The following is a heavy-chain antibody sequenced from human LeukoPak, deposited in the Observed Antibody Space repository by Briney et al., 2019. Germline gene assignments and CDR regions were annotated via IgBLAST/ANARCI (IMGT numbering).Heavy chain of an antibody. Sequence: GGSLRLSCAVSGFTFSSYWMSWVRQAPGKGLEWVANIKQDGSEKYYVDSVKGRFTISRDNAKNSLYLQMNSLRAEDTAVYYCARDRTGYYGSGSYYITRRAHRGYFDYWGQGTLVTVSS. V-gene: IGHV3-7*03. J-gene: IGHJ4*02. D-gene: IGHD3-10*01. CDR2: IKQDGSEK. CDR1: GFTFSSYW. CDR3: ARDRTGYYGSGSYYITRRAHRGYFDY.